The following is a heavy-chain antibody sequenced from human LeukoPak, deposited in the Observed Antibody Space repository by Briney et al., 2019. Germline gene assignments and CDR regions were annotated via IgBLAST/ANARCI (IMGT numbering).Heavy chain of an antibody. CDR2: IKQDESEK. V-gene: IGHV3-7*03. D-gene: IGHD1-26*01. CDR1: GFSLSTYW. CDR3: AAYSGAHHKTFDD. Sequence: GGSLRLSCAASGFSLSTYWMSWVRQAPGKGLEWVANIKQDESEKDYVDSVKGRFTISRDNAKNSLYLQMSSLRAEDTAVYYCAAYSGAHHKTFDDWGQGTLVTVSS. J-gene: IGHJ4*02.